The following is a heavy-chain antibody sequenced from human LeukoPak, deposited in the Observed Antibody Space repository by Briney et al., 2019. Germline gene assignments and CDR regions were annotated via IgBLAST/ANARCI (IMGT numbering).Heavy chain of an antibody. V-gene: IGHV3-48*04. CDR3: ASLGHYYYYYYMDV. D-gene: IGHD1-26*01. J-gene: IGHJ6*03. Sequence: GGSLRLSCAASGFTFSSYSMSWVRQAPGKGLEWVSYINSSSSTIYYPDSMNRRFTISRDNAKNSLYLQMNILRAEDRAVYYCASLGHYYYYYYMDVWGKGTTVTVSS. CDR1: GFTFSSYS. CDR2: INSSSSTI.